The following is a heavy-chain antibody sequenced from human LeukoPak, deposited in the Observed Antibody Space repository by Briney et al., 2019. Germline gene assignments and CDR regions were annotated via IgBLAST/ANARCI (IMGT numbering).Heavy chain of an antibody. D-gene: IGHD3-3*01. CDR2: VNPKTGGT. J-gene: IGHJ3*01. V-gene: IGHV1-2*02. CDR1: VYSFTFYH. Sequence: ASVTVSFTSFVYSFTFYHLHWVRQAPRQGLEWMGWVNPKTGGTNYARKFQGRVTMTRDTSVNTVNMELSRLTSDDTAVYYCAREFSSKLEWLAYVTGDDAFDVWGQGTMITVS. CDR3: AREFSSKLEWLAYVTGDDAFDV.